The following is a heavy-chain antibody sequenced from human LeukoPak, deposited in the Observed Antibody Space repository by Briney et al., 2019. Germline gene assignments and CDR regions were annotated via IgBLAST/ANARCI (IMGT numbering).Heavy chain of an antibody. J-gene: IGHJ4*02. V-gene: IGHV3-11*04. Sequence: GESLRLSCAASGFTFSDYYMSWIRHAPGKGLEWVSYISSSGSTIYYADSVKGRFTISRDNAKNSLYLQMNSLGAEDTAVYYCARGPPLIVVVPAAIGYWGQGTLVTVSS. D-gene: IGHD2-2*02. CDR2: ISSSGSTI. CDR1: GFTFSDYY. CDR3: ARGPPLIVVVPAAIGY.